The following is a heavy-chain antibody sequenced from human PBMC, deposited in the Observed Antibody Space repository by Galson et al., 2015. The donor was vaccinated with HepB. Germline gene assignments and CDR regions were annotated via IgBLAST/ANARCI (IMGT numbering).Heavy chain of an antibody. CDR1: GFTFSSYS. Sequence: SLRLSCAASGFTFSSYSMNWVRQAPGKGLEWVSSISSSSSYIYYADSVKGRFTISRDNAKNSLYLQMNSLRAEDTAVYYCASHSSSWEDFDYWGQGTLVIVSS. D-gene: IGHD6-13*01. V-gene: IGHV3-21*01. CDR3: ASHSSSWEDFDY. J-gene: IGHJ4*02. CDR2: ISSSSSYI.